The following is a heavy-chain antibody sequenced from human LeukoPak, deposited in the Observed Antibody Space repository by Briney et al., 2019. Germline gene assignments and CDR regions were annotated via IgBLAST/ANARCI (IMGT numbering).Heavy chain of an antibody. J-gene: IGHJ4*02. Sequence: PGGSLRLSCAASGFTFSDVWMSWVRQAPGKGLEWVGRIKSKTDGGTTDYAAPVKGRFTISRDDSKNTLYLQMNSLKTEDTAVYYCITSYYYDSSGYGYWGQGTLVILSS. V-gene: IGHV3-15*01. CDR2: IKSKTDGGTT. D-gene: IGHD3-22*01. CDR3: ITSYYYDSSGYGY. CDR1: GFTFSDVW.